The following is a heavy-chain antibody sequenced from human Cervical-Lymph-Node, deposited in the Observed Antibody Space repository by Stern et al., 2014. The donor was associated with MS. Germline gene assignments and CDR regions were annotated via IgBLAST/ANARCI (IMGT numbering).Heavy chain of an antibody. J-gene: IGHJ6*02. D-gene: IGHD4-17*01. CDR3: ARDGDSSMLGLDV. Sequence: MQLVESGAEVKKPGSSVKVSCKASGGTLSDYGISWVRQAPGQGLEWMGGILPMFGTANYAQRFQGRVTITADDSTNTAYLDLSSLTSEDTAVYYCARDGDSSMLGLDVWGQGTTVTVSS. CDR2: ILPMFGTA. CDR1: GGTLSDYG. V-gene: IGHV1-69*01.